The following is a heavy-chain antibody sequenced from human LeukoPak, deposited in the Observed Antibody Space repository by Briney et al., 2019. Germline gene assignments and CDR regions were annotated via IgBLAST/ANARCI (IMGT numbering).Heavy chain of an antibody. CDR1: GYTFTGYY. D-gene: IGHD2-15*01. CDR3: ARERGYCSGGSCYVRNWFDP. V-gene: IGHV1-2*02. Sequence: ASVKVSCKASGYTFTGYYMHWVRPAPGQGREWMGWINPNSGGTNYAQKFQGRVTMTRDTSISTAYMELSRLRSDDTAVYYCARERGYCSGGSCYVRNWFDPWGRGTLVTVSS. J-gene: IGHJ5*02. CDR2: INPNSGGT.